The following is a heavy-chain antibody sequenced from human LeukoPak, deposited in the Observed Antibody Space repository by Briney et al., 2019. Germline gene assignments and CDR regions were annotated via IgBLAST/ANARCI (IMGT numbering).Heavy chain of an antibody. V-gene: IGHV4-59*01. CDR2: IYYSGST. CDR1: GGSISSYS. CDR3: ARDGSYGPLYYFDY. D-gene: IGHD5-18*01. Sequence: PSETLSLTCTVSGGSISSYSWSWIRQPPGKGLEWIAYIYYSGSTNYIPSLKSRVTISVDTSKNQFSLKLSSVTAADTAVYYCARDGSYGPLYYFDYWGQGTLVTVSS. J-gene: IGHJ4*02.